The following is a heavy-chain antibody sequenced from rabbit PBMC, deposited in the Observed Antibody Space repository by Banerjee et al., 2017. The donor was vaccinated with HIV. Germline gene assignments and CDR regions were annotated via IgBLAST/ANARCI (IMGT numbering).Heavy chain of an antibody. CDR1: GFDFSSYG. J-gene: IGHJ4*01. V-gene: IGHV1S21*01. CDR2: ITYGGSA. Sequence: EQLVESGGGLVQPGGSLKLSCKASGFDFSSYGVSWVRQAPGKGLEWIGYITYGGSAFYASWAKGRFTISRTSTTVDLKMTSLTAADTATYFCARDDAGGPAYVFDLWGPGTLVTVS. CDR3: ARDDAGGPAYVFDL. D-gene: IGHD4-2*01.